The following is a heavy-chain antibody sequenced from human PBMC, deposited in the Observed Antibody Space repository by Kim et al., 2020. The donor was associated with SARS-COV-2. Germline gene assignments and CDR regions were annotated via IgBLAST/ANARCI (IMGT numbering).Heavy chain of an antibody. CDR3: ARLFVANYYDSSGTFD. V-gene: IGHV4-39*01. Sequence: SETLSLTCTVSGGSISSSSYYWGWIRQPPGKGLEWIGSIYYSGSTYYNPSLKSRVTISVDTSKNQFSLKLSSVTAADTAVYYCARLFVANYYDSSGTFD. CDR2: IYYSGST. J-gene: IGHJ4*01. CDR1: GGSISSSSYY. D-gene: IGHD3-22*01.